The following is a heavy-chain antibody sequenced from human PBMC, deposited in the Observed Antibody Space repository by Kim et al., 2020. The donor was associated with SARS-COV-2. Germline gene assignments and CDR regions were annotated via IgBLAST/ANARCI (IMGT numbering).Heavy chain of an antibody. D-gene: IGHD3-3*02. CDR1: VFTFSTSA. J-gene: IGHJ4*02. CDR2: IWYDATKR. Sequence: GGSLRLSCGASVFTFSTSAMAWVRQAPGKGLEWVSLIWYDATKRYYVDSVKGRFTISRDDSTQTVHLDMNNLRVDDTAVYYCVKGAGTFSTYYFDHWGQGALVTVSS. V-gene: IGHV3-30*02. CDR3: VKGAGTFSTYYFDH.